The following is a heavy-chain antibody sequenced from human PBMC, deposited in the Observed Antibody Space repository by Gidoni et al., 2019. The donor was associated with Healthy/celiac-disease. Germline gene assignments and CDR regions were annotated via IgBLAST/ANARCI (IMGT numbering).Heavy chain of an antibody. CDR3: ARALFGSGSYYDY. V-gene: IGHV1-2*04. D-gene: IGHD3-10*01. CDR2: INPNSGGT. CDR1: GYTFTGYY. Sequence: QVQLVQSGAEVKKPGASVKVSCKASGYTFTGYYLHWVRQAPGQGLEWMGWINPNSGGTNYAQKFQGWVTMTRDTSISTAYMELSRLRSDDTAVYYCARALFGSGSYYDYWGQGTLVTVSS. J-gene: IGHJ4*02.